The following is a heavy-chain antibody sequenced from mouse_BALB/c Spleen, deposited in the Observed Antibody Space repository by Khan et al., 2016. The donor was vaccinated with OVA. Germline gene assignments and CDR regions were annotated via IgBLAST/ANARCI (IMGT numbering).Heavy chain of an antibody. D-gene: IGHD2-14*01. J-gene: IGHJ4*01. CDR1: GYTFTSHT. CDR2: INPRSGYT. CDR3: ARRTTEYAMDY. Sequence: QVQLQQSGAELARPGASVKMSCKASGYTFTSHTMHWVKQRPGQGLEWIGYINPRSGYTNYNQKFNDKATLTADKSSSTAYMQLSSLTSEDSAVEYCARRTTEYAMDYWGQGTSVTVSS. V-gene: IGHV1-4*01.